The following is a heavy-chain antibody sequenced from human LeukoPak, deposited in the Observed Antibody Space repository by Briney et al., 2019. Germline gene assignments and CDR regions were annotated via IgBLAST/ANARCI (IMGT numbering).Heavy chain of an antibody. Sequence: SETLSHTCTVSGGSISSYYWSWIRQPPGKGLEWIGYIYYSGTTNYNPSLKSRVTISVDTSKNQFSLKLNSVTAADTAVYYCARDRITMVRGALRYYGMDVWGQGTTVAVSS. CDR2: IYYSGTT. V-gene: IGHV4-59*01. J-gene: IGHJ6*02. CDR1: GGSISSYY. D-gene: IGHD3-10*01. CDR3: ARDRITMVRGALRYYGMDV.